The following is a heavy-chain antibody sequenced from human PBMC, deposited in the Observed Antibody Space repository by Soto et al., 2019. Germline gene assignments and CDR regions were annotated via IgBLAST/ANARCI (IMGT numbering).Heavy chain of an antibody. D-gene: IGHD6-19*01. V-gene: IGHV1-69*01. CDR2: IIPIFGTA. J-gene: IGHJ3*02. Sequence: QVQLVQSGAEVKKPGSSVKVSCKASGGTFSSYAISWVRQAPGQGLEWMGGIIPIFGTANYAQKFQGRVTITADESTSTAYMELSSLRSEDTTVYYCARRGGLYSSGWRFAFDIWGQGTMVTVSS. CDR1: GGTFSSYA. CDR3: ARRGGLYSSGWRFAFDI.